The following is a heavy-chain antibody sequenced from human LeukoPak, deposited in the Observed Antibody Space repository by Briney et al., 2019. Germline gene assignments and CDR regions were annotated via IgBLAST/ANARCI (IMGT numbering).Heavy chain of an antibody. Sequence: SETLSLTCTVSGGSISSYYWSWIRQPAGKGLEWIGRIYTSGSTNYNPSLKRRVTMSVDTSKNQFSLKLSYVTAADTAVYYCARDGYDFWSGYSYSPNAFDIWGQGTMVTVSS. CDR1: GGSISSYY. CDR3: ARDGYDFWSGYSYSPNAFDI. J-gene: IGHJ3*02. D-gene: IGHD3-3*01. V-gene: IGHV4-4*07. CDR2: IYTSGST.